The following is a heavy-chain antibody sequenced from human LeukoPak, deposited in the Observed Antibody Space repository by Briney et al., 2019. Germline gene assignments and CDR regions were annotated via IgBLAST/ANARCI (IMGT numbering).Heavy chain of an antibody. Sequence: SVKVSCKASGGTFSSYAISWVRQAPGQGLEWMGRIIPILGIANYAQRFQGRVTITADKSTSTAYMELSSLRSEDTAVYYCARLSTTGTTKSAFDIWGQGTMVTVSS. D-gene: IGHD1-1*01. CDR3: ARLSTTGTTKSAFDI. CDR2: IIPILGIA. V-gene: IGHV1-69*04. J-gene: IGHJ3*02. CDR1: GGTFSSYA.